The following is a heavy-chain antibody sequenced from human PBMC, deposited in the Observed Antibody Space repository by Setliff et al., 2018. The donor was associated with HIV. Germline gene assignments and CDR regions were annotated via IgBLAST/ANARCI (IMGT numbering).Heavy chain of an antibody. CDR3: ARGPPAEDYYYYMDV. J-gene: IGHJ6*03. Sequence: SETLSLTCTVSGGSISGGGYYWSWIRQPPGKGLEWIGEINHSGSTNYNPSLKSRVTISVDTSKRQFSLNLTSVTAADTAVYYCARGPPAEDYYYYMDVWDKGTTVTVSS. V-gene: IGHV4-34*01. CDR1: GGSISGGGYY. CDR2: INHSGST.